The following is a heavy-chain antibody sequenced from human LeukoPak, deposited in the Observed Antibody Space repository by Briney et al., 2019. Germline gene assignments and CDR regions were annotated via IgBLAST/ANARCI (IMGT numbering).Heavy chain of an antibody. J-gene: IGHJ3*02. CDR3: AREIRDRERVGGSTPPAFDI. V-gene: IGHV3-48*03. CDR2: ISGSGSTT. Sequence: GGSLRLSCAAYGFTFSSFEMNWVRQAPGKGLEWVSYISGSGSTTYYADSVKGRFTISRDNAKNSLYMQMNSLRAEDTAIYYGAREIRDRERVGGSTPPAFDIWGQGTMVTVSS. D-gene: IGHD5-24*01. CDR1: GFTFSSFE.